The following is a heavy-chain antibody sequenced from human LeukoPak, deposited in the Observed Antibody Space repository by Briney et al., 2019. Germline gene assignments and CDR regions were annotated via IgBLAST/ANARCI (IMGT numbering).Heavy chain of an antibody. D-gene: IGHD3-10*01. Sequence: SEALSLTCAVYGESFSGYYWSWIRQPPGKGLEWIGEINHSGSTNYNPSLKSRVTISVDTSKNQFSLKLSSVTAADTAVYYCAREGRFGWFDPWGRGTLVTVSS. CDR2: INHSGST. CDR3: AREGRFGWFDP. J-gene: IGHJ5*02. CDR1: GESFSGYY. V-gene: IGHV4-34*01.